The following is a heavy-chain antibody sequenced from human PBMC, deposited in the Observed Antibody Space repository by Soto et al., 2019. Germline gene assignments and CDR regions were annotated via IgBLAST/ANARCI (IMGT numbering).Heavy chain of an antibody. D-gene: IGHD6-19*01. V-gene: IGHV4-30-2*01. CDR3: ARDGSGWAADDTYFDY. Sequence: QLQLQESGSGLVKPSQTLSLTCAVSGGSISSGGYSWSWIRQPPGKGLECIGDIYHSGTTYYNPSLKSRVTISVDRPKNQFSLKLSSVTAADTAVYSCARDGSGWAADDTYFDYWGQGTLVTVSS. J-gene: IGHJ4*02. CDR1: GGSISSGGYS. CDR2: IYHSGTT.